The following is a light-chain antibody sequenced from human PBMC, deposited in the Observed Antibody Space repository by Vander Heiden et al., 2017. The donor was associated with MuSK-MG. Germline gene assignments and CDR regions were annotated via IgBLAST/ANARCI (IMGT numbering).Light chain of an antibody. V-gene: IGKV1-39*01. Sequence: DIQMTQSPSSLSASVGDKVTLTCRASETIETYVNWYQQKPGRAPRLLIYGASTLQSGVSSRFSGSGSETHFTLTISNLQPEDFATYYCQQSYDVHMFTFGQGTKL. CDR2: GAS. J-gene: IGKJ2*01. CDR3: QQSYDVHMFT. CDR1: ETIETY.